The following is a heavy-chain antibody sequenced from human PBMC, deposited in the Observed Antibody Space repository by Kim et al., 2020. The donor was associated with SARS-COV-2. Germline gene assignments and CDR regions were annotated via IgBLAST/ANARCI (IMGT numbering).Heavy chain of an antibody. CDR3: ARKLERPYYYGMDV. V-gene: IGHV1-18*01. Sequence: AQKLQGRVTMTTDTSTSTAYMELRSLRSDDTAVYYCARKLERPYYYGMDVWGQGTTVTVSS. J-gene: IGHJ6*02. D-gene: IGHD1-1*01.